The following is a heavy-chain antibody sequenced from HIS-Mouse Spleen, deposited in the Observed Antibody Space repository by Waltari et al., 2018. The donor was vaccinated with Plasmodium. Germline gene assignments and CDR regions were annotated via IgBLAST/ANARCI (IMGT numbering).Heavy chain of an antibody. CDR2: INPNSGGT. Sequence: QVQLLQSGAEVTKPGAPVNVSCKASRYPFPGYYLHWVQRAPAHGLEWMGWINPNSGGTNYGQKFQGRVTMSRDTYISTAYMELSRLRSDDTAVYYCARVLGYKAAAGTFVEYFQHWGQGTLVTVSS. CDR3: ARVLGYKAAAGTFVEYFQH. CDR1: RYPFPGYY. V-gene: IGHV1-2*02. J-gene: IGHJ1*01. D-gene: IGHD6-13*01.